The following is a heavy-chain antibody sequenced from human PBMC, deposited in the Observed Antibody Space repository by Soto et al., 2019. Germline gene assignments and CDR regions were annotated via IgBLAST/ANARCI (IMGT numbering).Heavy chain of an antibody. Sequence: QVQLVQSGDEVRKPGSSVKVSCKASGYIFVNYGIAWVRQAPGQGLEWMGWISPYSGNTHYASKVQGRLTMTTDTXXXXXXXXXXXXXXXXXXXXXXXXVDNYVTPTPQDVWGQGTTVTVSS. D-gene: IGHD3-16*01. J-gene: IGHJ6*02. V-gene: IGHV1-18*01. CDR1: GYIFVNYG. CDR3: XXVDNYVTPTPQDV. CDR2: ISPYSGNT.